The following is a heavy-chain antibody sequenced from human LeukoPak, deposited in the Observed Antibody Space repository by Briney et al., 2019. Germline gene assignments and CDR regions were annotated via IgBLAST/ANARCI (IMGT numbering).Heavy chain of an antibody. D-gene: IGHD3-3*01. CDR2: ISAYNGNT. V-gene: IGHV1-18*01. J-gene: IGHJ5*02. CDR1: GYTFTSYG. Sequence: ASVTVSCAASGYTFTSYGISWVRQAPGQGLEWMGWISAYNGNTNYAQKLQGRVTMTTDTSTSTAYMELRSLRSDDTAVYYCARGAYDFWSGYPTGNNWFDPWGQGTLVTVSS. CDR3: ARGAYDFWSGYPTGNNWFDP.